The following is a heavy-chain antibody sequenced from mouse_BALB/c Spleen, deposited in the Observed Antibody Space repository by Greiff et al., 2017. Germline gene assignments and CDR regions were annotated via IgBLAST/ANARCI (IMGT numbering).Heavy chain of an antibody. CDR3: ARGTTMITPYYFDY. V-gene: IGHV5-6-5*01. Sequence: EVQGVESGGGLVKPGGSLKLSCAASGFTFSSYAMSWVRQTPEKRLEWVASISSGGSTYYPDSVKGRFTISRDNARNILYLQMSSLRSEDTAMYYCARGTTMITPYYFDYWGQGTTLTVSS. D-gene: IGHD2-4*01. CDR1: GFTFSSYA. J-gene: IGHJ2*01. CDR2: ISSGGST.